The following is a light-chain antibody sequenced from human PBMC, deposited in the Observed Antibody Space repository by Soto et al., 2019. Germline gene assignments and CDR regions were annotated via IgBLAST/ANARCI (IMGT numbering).Light chain of an antibody. CDR2: KAS. V-gene: IGKV1-5*03. CDR1: QSISSW. Sequence: DIQMTQSPSTLSASVGDRVTITCRASQSISSWLAWYQQKPGKAPKLLIYKASSLESGVPSRFSGSGSGTEFTLTISSLQPDDFANYYCQQYNSYLWTFGPGTKVDIK. CDR3: QQYNSYLWT. J-gene: IGKJ1*01.